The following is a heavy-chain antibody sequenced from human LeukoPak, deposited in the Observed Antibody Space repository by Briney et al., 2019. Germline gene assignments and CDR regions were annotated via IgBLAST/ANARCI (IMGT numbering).Heavy chain of an antibody. Sequence: PGGSLRLSCEASGFTFSSYWMSWVRQAPGKGLEWVANIKQDGSEKYYVDSVKGRFTISRDNAKKSLHLQMNSLRAEDTAVYYCARDQNYSFGLDVWGQGTTVTVSS. CDR2: IKQDGSEK. CDR3: ARDQNYSFGLDV. J-gene: IGHJ6*02. CDR1: GFTFSSYW. V-gene: IGHV3-7*01.